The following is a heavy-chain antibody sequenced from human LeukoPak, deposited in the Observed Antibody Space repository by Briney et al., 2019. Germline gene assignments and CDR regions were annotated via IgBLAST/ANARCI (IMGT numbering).Heavy chain of an antibody. D-gene: IGHD3-10*01. CDR1: ADSLSSGGHY. Sequence: PSHTLSLTCTVSADSLSSGGHYWAWIRQLPGKGLESIGFIHHSGSSRHNPSLKDRVAIPVDASRKQFALRLCSVTAADTAIYYCARGGNRFGGFYFDYWGQGIQVIVSS. CDR3: ARGGNRFGGFYFDY. J-gene: IGHJ4*02. CDR2: IHHSGSS. V-gene: IGHV4-31*03.